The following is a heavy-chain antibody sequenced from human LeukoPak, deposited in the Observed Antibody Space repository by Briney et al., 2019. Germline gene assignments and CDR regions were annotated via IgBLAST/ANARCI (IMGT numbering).Heavy chain of an antibody. V-gene: IGHV4-59*01. CDR3: AREAYCGGDCYSGFDY. Sequence: SETLSLTCTVSGGSISTYYWSWIRQPPGKGLEWIGYVYYSGSTNYSPSLKSRVTISVDTSKNQFSLKLSSVTAADTAVYYCAREAYCGGDCYSGFDYWGQGTLVTVSS. CDR2: VYYSGST. D-gene: IGHD2-21*02. J-gene: IGHJ4*02. CDR1: GGSISTYY.